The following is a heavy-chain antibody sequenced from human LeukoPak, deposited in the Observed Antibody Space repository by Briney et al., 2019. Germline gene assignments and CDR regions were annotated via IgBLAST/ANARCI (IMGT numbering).Heavy chain of an antibody. CDR3: ARGSVILGSSSPWFDP. CDR2: IIPILGIA. CDR1: GGTFSSYA. J-gene: IGHJ5*02. D-gene: IGHD6-6*01. V-gene: IGHV1-69*04. Sequence: SVKVSCKASGGTFSSYAISWVRQAPGQGLEWMGRIIPILGIANYAQKFQGRVTITADKSTSTAYMELSGLRSEDTAVYYCARGSVILGSSSPWFDPWGQGTLVTVSS.